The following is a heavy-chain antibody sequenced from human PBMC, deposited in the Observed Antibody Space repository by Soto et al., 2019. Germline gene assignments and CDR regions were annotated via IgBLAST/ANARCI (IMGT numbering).Heavy chain of an antibody. J-gene: IGHJ4*02. CDR3: ASSQGYSYGYIGY. CDR1: GGSFSGYY. D-gene: IGHD5-18*01. CDR2: INHSGST. Sequence: PSETLSLTCAVYGGSFSGYYWSWIRQPPGKGLEWVGEINHSGSTNYNPSLKSRVTISVDTSKNQFSLKLSSVTAADTAVYYCASSQGYSYGYIGYWGQGTMVTVYS. V-gene: IGHV4-34*01.